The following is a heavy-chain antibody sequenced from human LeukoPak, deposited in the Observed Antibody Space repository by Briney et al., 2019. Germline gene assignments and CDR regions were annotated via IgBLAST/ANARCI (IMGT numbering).Heavy chain of an antibody. CDR2: IYYSGST. CDR3: ARHQYGAVRGVAAFDI. J-gene: IGHJ3*02. D-gene: IGHD2-15*01. V-gene: IGHV4-39*01. Sequence: SETLSLTCTVSGGSISSSSYYWGWIRQPPGKGLEWIGSIYYSGSTYYNPSLKSRVTISVDTSKNQFSLKLSSVTAADTAVYYCARHQYGAVRGVAAFDIWGQGTMVTVSS. CDR1: GGSISSSSYY.